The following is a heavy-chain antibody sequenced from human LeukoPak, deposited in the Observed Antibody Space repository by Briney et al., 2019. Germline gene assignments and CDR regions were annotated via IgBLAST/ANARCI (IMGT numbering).Heavy chain of an antibody. V-gene: IGHV3-7*01. CDR1: GFTFSSYW. CDR2: IKQDGSEK. J-gene: IGHJ6*03. CDR3: ARSGPGEDYYYMDV. Sequence: GGSLRLSCAASGFTFSSYWMSWVRQAPGKGLEWVANIKQDGSEKYYVDSVKGRFTISRDNAKNSLYLQMNSLRAEDTAVYYCARSGPGEDYYYMDVWGKGTTVTVSS.